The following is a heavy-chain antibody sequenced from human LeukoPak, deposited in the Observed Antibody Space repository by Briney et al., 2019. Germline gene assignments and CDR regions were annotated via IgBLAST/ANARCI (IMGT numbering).Heavy chain of an antibody. CDR2: LYSSGNT. V-gene: IGHV3-53*01. CDR1: GFSVITDY. CDR3: ARGWGSFEN. D-gene: IGHD7-27*01. J-gene: IGHJ4*02. Sequence: GGSLRLFCAASGFSVITDYMTWVRQAPGKGLEWVSTLYSSGNTYYADSVKGRFTVSRDNSKNTLFLEMSSLRAEDTAVYFCARGWGSFENWGQGTLVAVSS.